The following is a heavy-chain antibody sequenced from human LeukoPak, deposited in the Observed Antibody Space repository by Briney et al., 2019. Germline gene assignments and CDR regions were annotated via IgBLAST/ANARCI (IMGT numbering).Heavy chain of an antibody. CDR1: GFALSGYW. D-gene: IGHD3-3*01. CDR3: ARDYFWSGYGAFDL. J-gene: IGHJ4*02. V-gene: IGHV3-7*01. CDR2: IKPDETEK. Sequence: GGSLRLSCAASGFALSGYWMTWVRQAPGKGLEWLTNIKPDETEKYYGDSVKGRFTASRDNAKNLLFLEMRNLRAEDTAVYYCARDYFWSGYGAFDLWGQGTLVTVSS.